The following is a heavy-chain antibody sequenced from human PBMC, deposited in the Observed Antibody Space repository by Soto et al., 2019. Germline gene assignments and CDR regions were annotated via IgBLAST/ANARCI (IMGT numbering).Heavy chain of an antibody. D-gene: IGHD3-10*01. CDR2: IKSKTDGGTT. CDR1: GFTFSNAW. J-gene: IGHJ5*02. Sequence: GGSLRLSCAASGFTFSNAWMSWVRQAPGKGLEWVGRIKSKTDGGTTDYAAPVKGRFTISRDDSNNTLYLQMNSLKTEDTAVYYCTTGPWPNYYGSGSYSRRFDPWGQGTLVTVSS. CDR3: TTGPWPNYYGSGSYSRRFDP. V-gene: IGHV3-15*01.